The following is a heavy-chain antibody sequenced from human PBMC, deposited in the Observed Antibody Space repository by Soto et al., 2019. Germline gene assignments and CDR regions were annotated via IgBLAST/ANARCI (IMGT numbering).Heavy chain of an antibody. D-gene: IGHD1-26*01. CDR3: AKDIQQWEPRMFDY. CDR2: ISGSGGST. J-gene: IGHJ4*02. Sequence: LSLTCAASGFTFSSYAMSWVRQAPGKGLEWVSAISGSGGSTYYADSVKGRFTISRDNSKNTLYLQMNSLRAEDTAVYYCAKDIQQWEPRMFDYWGQGTLVTVSS. CDR1: GFTFSSYA. V-gene: IGHV3-23*01.